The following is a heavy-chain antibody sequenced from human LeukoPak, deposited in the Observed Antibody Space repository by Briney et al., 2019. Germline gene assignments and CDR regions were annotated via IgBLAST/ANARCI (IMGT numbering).Heavy chain of an antibody. V-gene: IGHV3-30*18. Sequence: PGRSLRLSCAASGFTFSSYGMHWVRQAPGKGLEWVAVISYDGSNKYYADSVMGRFTISRDNSKNTLYLQMNSLRAEDTAVYYCAKLLGPYYYYYGMDVWGQGTTVTVSS. CDR2: ISYDGSNK. CDR3: AKLLGPYYYYYGMDV. CDR1: GFTFSSYG. J-gene: IGHJ6*02. D-gene: IGHD3-16*01.